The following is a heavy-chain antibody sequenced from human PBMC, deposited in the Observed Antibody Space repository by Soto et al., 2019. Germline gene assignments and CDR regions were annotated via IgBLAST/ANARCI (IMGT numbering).Heavy chain of an antibody. J-gene: IGHJ6*01. CDR2: IYRDCST. CDR3: ARACTSNSCSHPKSGMEV. V-gene: IGHV3-53*01. D-gene: IGHD2-2*01. CDR1: VCSVIGNY. Sequence: XRLFSPSAVCSVIGNYIVLFRQAAGKGLELVSVIYRDCSTYYADSVKGRFTIPRDNTQTMMYIQIKTMRAEQTAPYYRARACTSNSCSHPKSGMEVWGPGTT.